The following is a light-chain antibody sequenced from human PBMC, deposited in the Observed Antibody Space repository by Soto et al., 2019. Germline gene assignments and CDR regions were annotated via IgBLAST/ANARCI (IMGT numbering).Light chain of an antibody. Sequence: EMVLTQSPDTLYLSPWERATLSCRASQSVPNSRLAWYQQKPGQAPRLLIYDASSRATGIPDRFSGGGSGTDFTLTISRLEPEDFAVYYCQQFSSHPLTFGGGSNV. CDR2: DAS. CDR3: QQFSSHPLT. J-gene: IGKJ4*01. V-gene: IGKV3-20*01. CDR1: QSVPNSR.